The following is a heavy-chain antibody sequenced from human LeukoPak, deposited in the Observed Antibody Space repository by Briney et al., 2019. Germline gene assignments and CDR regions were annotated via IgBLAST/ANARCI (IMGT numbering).Heavy chain of an antibody. CDR2: ISWNSGSI. Sequence: GGSLRLSCAASGFTFDDYAMHWVRQAPGKGLEWVPGISWNSGSIGYADSVKGRFTISRDNAKNSLYLQMNSLRAEDTALYYCARIAADYYYGMDVWGQGTTVTVSS. D-gene: IGHD6-13*01. J-gene: IGHJ6*02. CDR1: GFTFDDYA. V-gene: IGHV3-9*01. CDR3: ARIAADYYYGMDV.